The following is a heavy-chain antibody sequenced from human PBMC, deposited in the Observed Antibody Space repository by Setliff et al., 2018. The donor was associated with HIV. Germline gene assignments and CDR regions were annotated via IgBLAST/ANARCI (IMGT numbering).Heavy chain of an antibody. D-gene: IGHD2-15*01. CDR2: IHYSGTT. Sequence: SETLSLTCSVSGGSISSSGYYWSWIRQHPGKGLEWLGYIHYSGTTYYSPSLESRLTVSIDTSKNHLSLKVISVSVADTAMYFCARGKDPGLYFDNWRQGTLVTVSS. CDR1: GGSISSSGYY. V-gene: IGHV4-31*03. CDR3: ARGKDPGLYFDN. J-gene: IGHJ4*02.